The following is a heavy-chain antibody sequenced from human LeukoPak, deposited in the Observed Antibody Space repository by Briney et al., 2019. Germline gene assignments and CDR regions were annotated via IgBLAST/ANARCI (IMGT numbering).Heavy chain of an antibody. J-gene: IGHJ4*02. V-gene: IGHV3-23*01. Sequence: GGSLRLSCAASGFTFSSYAMSWVRQAPGKGLERVSALSGSGEYTYSADSVKGRFTISRDNSKNMLYLQMNSLRAGDTAVYYCATITYFDYIWGRFVSWGQGTLVTVSS. CDR1: GFTFSSYA. D-gene: IGHD3-16*01. CDR2: LSGSGEYT. CDR3: ATITYFDYIWGRFVS.